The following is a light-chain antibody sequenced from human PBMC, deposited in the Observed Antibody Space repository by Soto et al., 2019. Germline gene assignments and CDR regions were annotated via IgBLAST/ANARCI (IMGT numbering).Light chain of an antibody. V-gene: IGLV2-14*01. CDR3: SSYTSSSTAV. J-gene: IGLJ1*01. CDR1: SSDVGGYNY. CDR2: EVS. Sequence: QSALTQPASVSGSPGQSITISCTGTSSDVGGYNYVSWYQQHPGQAPKLMIYEVSNRPSGVSNRVSGSKSDNTASLTISGLQAEDEDDYYCSSYTSSSTAVVGTGTKLTVL.